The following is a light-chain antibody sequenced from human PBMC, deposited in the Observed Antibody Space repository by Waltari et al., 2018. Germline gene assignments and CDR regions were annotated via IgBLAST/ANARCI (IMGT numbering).Light chain of an antibody. CDR2: HTS. CDR3: QHYVRLPAT. V-gene: IGKV3-20*01. J-gene: IGKJ1*01. Sequence: EIVLTQSPGTLSLSPVERATLSCWASQSVGKYLAWYQQKPGQAPRLLSYHTSNRATGIPDRFSGSGSGKDFNFTSSRLEPEDFAVYYCQHYVRLPATFGQGTKVEIK. CDR1: QSVGKY.